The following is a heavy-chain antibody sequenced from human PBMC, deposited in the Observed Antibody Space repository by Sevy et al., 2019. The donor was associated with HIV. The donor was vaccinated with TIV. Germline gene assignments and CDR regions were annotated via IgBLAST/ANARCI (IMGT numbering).Heavy chain of an antibody. CDR1: GYTFTNYY. Sequence: ASVKVSCKASGYTFTNYYMHWVRQAPGQGLEWMGIINLSGGSTTYAQKFQHRVTMTRDTSTRTVYMELSSLRSEDTAVYYCVRDRRGYDSTAYFYDYWGQGTLVTVSS. V-gene: IGHV1-46*01. CDR3: VRDRRGYDSTAYFYDY. D-gene: IGHD3-22*01. J-gene: IGHJ4*01. CDR2: INLSGGST.